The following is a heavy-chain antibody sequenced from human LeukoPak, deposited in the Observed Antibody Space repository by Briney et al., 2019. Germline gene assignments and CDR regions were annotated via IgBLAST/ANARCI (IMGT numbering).Heavy chain of an antibody. CDR3: ARRGFCSGGTCHSAPFHD. CDR2: IYPGDSDT. D-gene: IGHD2-15*01. CDR1: GYSFTSYW. J-gene: IGHJ4*02. V-gene: IGHV5-51*01. Sequence: GESLKISCKTSGYSFTSYWIGWVRQMPGKRLEWMGIIYPGDSDTRYSPSFQGQVSISADKSISAAYLPWSSLKASETAIYYCARRGFCSGGTCHSAPFHDWGQGTLVTVSS.